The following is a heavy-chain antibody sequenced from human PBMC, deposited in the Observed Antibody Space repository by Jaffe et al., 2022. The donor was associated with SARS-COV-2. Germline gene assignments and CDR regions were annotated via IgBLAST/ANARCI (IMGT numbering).Heavy chain of an antibody. D-gene: IGHD3-9*01. CDR2: ISAYNGNT. CDR3: ARERVIRYFDWLISGWFDP. CDR1: GYTFTSYG. V-gene: IGHV1-18*01. Sequence: QVQLVQSGAEVKKPGASVKVSCKASGYTFTSYGISWVRQAPGQGLEWMGWISAYNGNTNYAQKLQGRVTMTTDTSTSTAYMELRSLRSDDTAVYYCARERVIRYFDWLISGWFDPWGQGTLVTVSS. J-gene: IGHJ5*02.